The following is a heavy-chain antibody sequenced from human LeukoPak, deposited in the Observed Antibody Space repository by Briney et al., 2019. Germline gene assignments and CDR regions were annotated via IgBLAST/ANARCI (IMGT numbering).Heavy chain of an antibody. CDR1: GFTFSSYA. J-gene: IGHJ6*02. CDR3: ARASDYDFWSGPLYGMDV. V-gene: IGHV3-30-3*01. D-gene: IGHD3-3*01. Sequence: GGSLRLSCAASGFTFSSYAMHWVHQAPGKGLEWVAVISYDGSNKYYADSVKGRFTISRDNSKNTLYLQMNSLRAEDTAVYYCARASDYDFWSGPLYGMDVWGQGTTVTVSS. CDR2: ISYDGSNK.